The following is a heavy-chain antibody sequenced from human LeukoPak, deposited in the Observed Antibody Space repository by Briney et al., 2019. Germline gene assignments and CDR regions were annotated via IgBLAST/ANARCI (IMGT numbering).Heavy chain of an antibody. J-gene: IGHJ4*02. CDR3: ARDITMVRGVIIASFDS. CDR2: INPNSGGT. CDR1: GYTFTTYN. V-gene: IGHV1-2*02. D-gene: IGHD3-10*01. Sequence: ASVKVSCKASGYTFTTYNMHWVRQAPGQGLEWMGWINPNSGGTNYAQNFQGRVTMTRDTSISTAYMELSRLRSDDTAVYYCARDITMVRGVIIASFDSWGQGTLVTVSS.